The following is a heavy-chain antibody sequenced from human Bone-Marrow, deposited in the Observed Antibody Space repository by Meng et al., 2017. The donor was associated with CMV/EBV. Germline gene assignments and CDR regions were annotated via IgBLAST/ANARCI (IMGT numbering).Heavy chain of an antibody. CDR3: ALYYDSSGYYYYFEN. Sequence: ASVKVSCKASGYTFTSYDINWVRQATGQGLEWMGWMNPNSGNTGYAQKFQGRVTMTRNTSISTAYMELSSLRSEDTAVYYCALYYDSSGYYYYFENWGQGTLVTVSS. J-gene: IGHJ4*02. D-gene: IGHD3-22*01. CDR2: MNPNSGNT. CDR1: GYTFTSYD. V-gene: IGHV1-8*01.